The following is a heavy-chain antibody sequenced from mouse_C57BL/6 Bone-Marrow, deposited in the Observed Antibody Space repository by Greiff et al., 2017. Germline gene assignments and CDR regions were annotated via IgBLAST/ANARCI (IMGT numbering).Heavy chain of an antibody. Sequence: QVQLQQPGAELVKPGASVKLSCKASGYTFTSYWMQWVKQRPGQGLEWIGEIDPSDSYTNYNQKFKGKATLTVDTSSSTAYMQLSSLTSEDAAVSYCARPRLVYFDVWGTGTTVTVSS. CDR2: IDPSDSYT. V-gene: IGHV1-50*01. CDR1: GYTFTSYW. CDR3: ARPRLVYFDV. J-gene: IGHJ1*03.